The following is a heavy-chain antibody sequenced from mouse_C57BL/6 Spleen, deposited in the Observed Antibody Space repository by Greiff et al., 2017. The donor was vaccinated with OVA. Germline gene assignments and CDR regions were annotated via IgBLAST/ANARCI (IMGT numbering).Heavy chain of an antibody. Sequence: EVKVVESGGGLVKPGGSLKLSCAASGFTFSSYAMSWVRQTPEKRLEWVATISDGGSYTYYQDNVKGRFTISRDNAKNNLYLQMSHLKSEDTAMYDCAGGFYDGYWFAYWGQGTLVTVSA. CDR1: GFTFSSYA. D-gene: IGHD2-3*01. V-gene: IGHV5-4*03. J-gene: IGHJ3*01. CDR3: AGGFYDGYWFAY. CDR2: ISDGGSYT.